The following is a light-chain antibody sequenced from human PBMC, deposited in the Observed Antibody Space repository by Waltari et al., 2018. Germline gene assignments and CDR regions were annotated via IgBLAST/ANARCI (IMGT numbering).Light chain of an antibody. CDR1: QSISSE. V-gene: IGKV1-5*03. CDR2: KAS. Sequence: DIQMTQSPSTLSASVGDRVTITCRASQSISSELAWYQQKPGKAPKLRIYKASSLESGVPSRFSGSGSETEFTLTISSLQPDDFATYYCQQYNSYSLTFGQGTKVEIK. J-gene: IGKJ1*01. CDR3: QQYNSYSLT.